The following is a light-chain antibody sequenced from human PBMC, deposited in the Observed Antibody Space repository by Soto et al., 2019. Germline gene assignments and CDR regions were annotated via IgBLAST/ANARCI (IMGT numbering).Light chain of an antibody. J-gene: IGKJ5*01. V-gene: IGKV3-20*01. CDR1: QSVTTR. CDR3: QQYGGSPIT. CDR2: GAS. Sequence: IVLTQSPGTLSLSPGERVNLSCRASQSVTTRLAWYQHTPGQAPTLLMSGASNRASGVPVRFSGSGSGTDFTLTITRLEPEDFALYYCQQYGGSPITFGLGTRLEIK.